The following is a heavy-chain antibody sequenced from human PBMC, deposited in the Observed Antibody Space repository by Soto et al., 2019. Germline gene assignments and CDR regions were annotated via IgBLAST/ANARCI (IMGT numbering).Heavy chain of an antibody. CDR3: ARVERGTATTVVDAFDI. Sequence: QVQLQQWGAGLLKPSETLSLTCAVYGGFVSSGSYYWSWIRQPPGKGLEWIGEMSHSGGNHFNPSLKSRVTISVDTSKDQFSLKMASVHAADTALYFWARVERGTATTVVDAFDIWGPGTMVTVSS. D-gene: IGHD1-1*01. V-gene: IGHV4-34*01. J-gene: IGHJ3*02. CDR2: MSHSGGN. CDR1: GGFVSSGSYY.